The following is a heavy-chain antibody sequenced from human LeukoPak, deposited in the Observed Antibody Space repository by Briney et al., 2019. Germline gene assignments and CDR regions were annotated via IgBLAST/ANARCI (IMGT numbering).Heavy chain of an antibody. CDR1: GGSISSSSYY. CDR2: IYWDDDK. D-gene: IGHD6-19*01. V-gene: IGHV2-5*08. CDR3: AHSRYGSGSIDY. J-gene: IGHJ4*02. Sequence: TLSLTCTVSGGSISSSSYYWSWIRQPPGKALEWLALIYWDDDKRYSSSLRSRLTITKDTSKNQVVLTMTNMDPVDTATYYCAHSRYGSGSIDYWGQGTLVTVSS.